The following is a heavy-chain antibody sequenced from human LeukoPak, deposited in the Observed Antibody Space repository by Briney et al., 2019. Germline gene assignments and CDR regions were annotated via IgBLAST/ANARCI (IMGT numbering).Heavy chain of an antibody. CDR3: ARLKRHDYGGNPLDY. D-gene: IGHD4-23*01. J-gene: IGHJ4*02. Sequence: SETLYLTCTVSGGSISSGDYYWSWIRQPPGKGLEWIGYIYYSGSTYYNPSLKSRVTISVDTSKNQFSLKLSSVAAADTAVYYCARLKRHDYGGNPLDYWGQGTLVTVSS. V-gene: IGHV4-30-4*01. CDR2: IYYSGST. CDR1: GGSISSGDYY.